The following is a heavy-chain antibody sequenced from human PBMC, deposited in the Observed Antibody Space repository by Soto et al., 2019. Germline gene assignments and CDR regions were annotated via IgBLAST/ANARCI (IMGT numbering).Heavy chain of an antibody. Sequence: SETLSLTCTVSGGSISSGGYYWSWIRQHPGKGLEWIGYIYYSGGTYYNPSLKGRVTISVDTSKNQFSLKLSSVTAADTAVYYCARGSIYDSSGYPYFDYWGQGTLVTVSS. D-gene: IGHD3-22*01. J-gene: IGHJ4*02. V-gene: IGHV4-31*03. CDR1: GGSISSGGYY. CDR2: IYYSGGT. CDR3: ARGSIYDSSGYPYFDY.